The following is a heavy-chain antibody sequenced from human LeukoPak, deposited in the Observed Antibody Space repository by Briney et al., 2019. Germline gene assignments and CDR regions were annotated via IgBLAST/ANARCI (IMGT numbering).Heavy chain of an antibody. CDR1: GFTFSSYA. CDR3: TTPTTVTTASR. V-gene: IGHV3-23*01. D-gene: IGHD4-17*01. J-gene: IGHJ4*02. Sequence: GGSLRLSCAASGFTFSSYAMSWVRQAPGKGLEWVSAISGSGGSTYYADSVKGRFTISRDNSKNTLYLQMNSLKTEDTAVYYCTTPTTVTTASRWGQGTLVTVSS. CDR2: ISGSGGST.